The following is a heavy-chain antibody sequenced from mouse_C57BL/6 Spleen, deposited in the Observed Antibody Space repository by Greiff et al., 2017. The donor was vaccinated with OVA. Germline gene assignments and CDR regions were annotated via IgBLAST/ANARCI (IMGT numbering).Heavy chain of an antibody. V-gene: IGHV1-42*01. Sequence: EVKLVESGPELVKPGASVKISCKASGYSFTGYYMNWVKQSPEKSLEWIGEINPSTGGTTYNQKFKAKATLTVDKSSSTAYMQLKSLTSEDSAVYYCARVSSGYRSFDYWGQGTTLTVSS. CDR2: INPSTGGT. CDR1: GYSFTGYY. J-gene: IGHJ2*01. CDR3: ARVSSGYRSFDY. D-gene: IGHD3-2*02.